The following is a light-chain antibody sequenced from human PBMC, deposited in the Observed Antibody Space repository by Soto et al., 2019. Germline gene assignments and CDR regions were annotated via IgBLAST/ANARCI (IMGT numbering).Light chain of an antibody. CDR2: ADS. CDR1: QSVSGY. CDR3: QQRYNWPIT. V-gene: IGKV3-11*01. J-gene: IGKJ5*01. Sequence: EIMLTQSAATVSFSPGETATLSCRASQSVSGYIGWYQQKPGQAPRLLIYADSNRATGIPARFSGSGSGTDFTLTISSLEPEDFSVYYCQQRYNWPITFGQGTRLEIK.